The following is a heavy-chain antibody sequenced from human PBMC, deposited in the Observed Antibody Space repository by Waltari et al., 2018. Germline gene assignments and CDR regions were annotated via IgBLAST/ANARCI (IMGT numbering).Heavy chain of an antibody. Sequence: QVQLVQSGAEVKTPGSSVKFSCKAAGGTFSRYAICWSRPAPGQGLEWMGGIIPIFGTANYAQKFQGRVTITTDDSTSTAYMELSSLRSEDTAVYYCARGWLPPMGYFDYWGQGTLGTVSS. CDR1: GGTFSRYA. CDR3: ARGWLPPMGYFDY. D-gene: IGHD3-22*01. J-gene: IGHJ4*02. CDR2: IIPIFGTA. V-gene: IGHV1-69*05.